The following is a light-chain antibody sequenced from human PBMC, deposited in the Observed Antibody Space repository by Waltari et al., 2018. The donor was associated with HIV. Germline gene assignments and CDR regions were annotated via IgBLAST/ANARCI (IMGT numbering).Light chain of an antibody. CDR1: KWGDRH. CDR3: QAWDSSTVV. CDR2: QDR. J-gene: IGLJ2*01. Sequence: SYEGTQPPSVSVSPGQTASITYTGDKWGDRHAFWYQQKPCQSPVLVIYQDRKRPSGIPERFSGSNSGNTSTLTISGTQAMDEADYYCQAWDSSTVVFGGGTKLTVL. V-gene: IGLV3-1*01.